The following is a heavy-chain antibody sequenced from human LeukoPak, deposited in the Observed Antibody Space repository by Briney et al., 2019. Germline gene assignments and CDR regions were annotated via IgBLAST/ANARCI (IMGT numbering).Heavy chain of an antibody. CDR2: IWYDGSNK. CDR3: ATETIGRHYDY. D-gene: IGHD1-14*01. V-gene: IGHV3-33*03. J-gene: IGHJ4*02. CDR1: GFTFNSYG. Sequence: GRSLRLSCAASGFTFNSYGMHWVRQAPGKGLEWVAVIWYDGSNKYYADSVKGRFTISRDNAKNSMYLQMDSLRDEDTAVYYCATETIGRHYDYWGQGTLLTVSS.